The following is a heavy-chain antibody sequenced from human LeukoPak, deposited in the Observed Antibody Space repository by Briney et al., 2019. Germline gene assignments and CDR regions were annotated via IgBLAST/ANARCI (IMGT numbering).Heavy chain of an antibody. CDR2: ISSSSTI. D-gene: IGHD6-13*01. CDR3: AKDSSSSWFGGDSK. V-gene: IGHV3-48*04. CDR1: GFTFSSYS. Sequence: GGSLRLSCAASGFTFSSYSMNWVRQAPGKGLEWVSYISSSSTIYYADSVKGRFTISRDNAKNSLYLQMNSLRAEDTAVYYCAKDSSSSWFGGDSKWSQGTLVTVSS. J-gene: IGHJ4*02.